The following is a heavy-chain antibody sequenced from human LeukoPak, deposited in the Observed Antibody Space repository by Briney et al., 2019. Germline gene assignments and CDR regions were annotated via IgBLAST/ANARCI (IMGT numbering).Heavy chain of an antibody. V-gene: IGHV3-23*01. D-gene: IGHD6-19*01. J-gene: IGHJ4*02. CDR1: GFSFSDYA. CDR2: ITGPGEGS. Sequence: GGSLRLSCAASGFSFSDYAMTWVRQAPGKGLEWVSAITGPGEGSFYADSVKGRFTMSRDNSKNTVYLQMHSLRVEDTAVYLCAKRIYGWYQIDYWGQGTLVTVSS. CDR3: AKRIYGWYQIDY.